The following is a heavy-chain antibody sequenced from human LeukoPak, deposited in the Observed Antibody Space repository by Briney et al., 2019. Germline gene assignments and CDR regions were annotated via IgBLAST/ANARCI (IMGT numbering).Heavy chain of an antibody. Sequence: ASVKVSCKASGGTFSSYAISWVRQAPGQGLEWMGGIIPIFGTANYAQKFQGRVTITADESTSTAHMELSSLRSEDTAVYYCARGRPYAFDIWGQGTMVTVSS. V-gene: IGHV1-69*13. CDR2: IIPIFGTA. J-gene: IGHJ3*02. CDR3: ARGRPYAFDI. CDR1: GGTFSSYA.